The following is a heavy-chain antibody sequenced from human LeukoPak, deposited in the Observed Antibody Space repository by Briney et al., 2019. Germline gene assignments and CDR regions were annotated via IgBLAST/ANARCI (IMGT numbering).Heavy chain of an antibody. CDR2: IIPIFGTA. CDR1: GGTFSSYA. Sequence: SVKVSCKASGGTFSSYAISWVRQAPGQGLEWMGGIIPIFGTANYAQKFQGRVTITADESTSTAYMELSSLRSEDTAVYYRARSMGRAAHFDYWGQGTLVTVSS. D-gene: IGHD6-6*01. CDR3: ARSMGRAAHFDY. V-gene: IGHV1-69*13. J-gene: IGHJ4*02.